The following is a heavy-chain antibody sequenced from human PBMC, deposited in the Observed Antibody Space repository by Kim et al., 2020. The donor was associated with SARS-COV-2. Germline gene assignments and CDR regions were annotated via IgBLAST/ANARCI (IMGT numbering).Heavy chain of an antibody. CDR3: ARGDYDFWSGYYRVGY. D-gene: IGHD3-3*01. CDR2: INTNTGNP. J-gene: IGHJ4*02. CDR1: GYTFTSYA. V-gene: IGHV7-4-1*02. Sequence: ASVKVSCKASGYTFTSYAMNWVRQAPGQELEWMGWINTNTGNPTYAQGFTGRFVFSLDTSVSTAYLQISSLKAEDTAVYYCARGDYDFWSGYYRVGYWGQGTLVTVSS.